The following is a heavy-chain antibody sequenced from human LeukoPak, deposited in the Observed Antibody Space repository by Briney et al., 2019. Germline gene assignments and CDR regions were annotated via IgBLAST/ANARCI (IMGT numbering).Heavy chain of an antibody. CDR1: GFTFSNYA. CDR2: ISGSGGGT. CDR3: TKSKGDQLLCHH. D-gene: IGHD2-2*01. V-gene: IGHV3-23*01. J-gene: IGHJ5*02. Sequence: PGGSLRLSCAASGFTFSNYAMSWVRHAPGEGLEWVSAISGSGGGTYSADSVEARFHISRENSNHTLCLQLHTLRAEDSVVSHCTKSKGDQLLCHHWGQGTLVTVSS.